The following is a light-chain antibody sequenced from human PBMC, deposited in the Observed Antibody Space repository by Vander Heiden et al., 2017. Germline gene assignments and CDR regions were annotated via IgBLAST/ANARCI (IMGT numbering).Light chain of an antibody. CDR3: RQGTHWPHT. J-gene: IGKJ2*01. CDR2: KVS. Sequence: DVVMTQPPLSLPVTLGQPASISCSSTQSLVSSDGDTNRRWFQQRPGQSPRRLIYKVSIRDSGVPDRFSASGPGTDFTLKISRVEAEDVGVYYCRQGTHWPHTFGQGTKLEIK. V-gene: IGKV2-30*01. CDR1: QSLVSSDGDTN.